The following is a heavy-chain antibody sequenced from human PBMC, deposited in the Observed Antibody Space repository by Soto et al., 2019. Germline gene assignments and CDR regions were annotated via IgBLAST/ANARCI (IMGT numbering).Heavy chain of an antibody. J-gene: IGHJ4*02. CDR2: VYSSGNT. CDR1: GGSISSGGYY. CDR3: ARAGAYYYDSTGLYYFDY. Sequence: QVQLQESGPGLVKPSQTLSLTCTVSGGSISSGGYYWSWIHQHRGKGLEWIGYVYSSGNTFYNASPETRVSISLDTSKNRSSRKLSSVTAADTAVYYCARAGAYYYDSTGLYYFDYWGQGTLVTVSS. D-gene: IGHD3-22*01. V-gene: IGHV4-31*03.